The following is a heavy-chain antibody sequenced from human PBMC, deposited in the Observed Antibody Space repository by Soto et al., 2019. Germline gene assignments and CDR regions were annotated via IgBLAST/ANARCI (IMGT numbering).Heavy chain of an antibody. CDR1: GLIFSDYH. CDR2: IRRKANSYTT. J-gene: IGHJ6*02. CDR3: AMLGGWSGGSSGMDV. V-gene: IGHV3-72*01. D-gene: IGHD6-19*01. Sequence: EVQLVESGGGLVQPGGSLRLSCAASGLIFSDYHMDWVRQAPGKGLEWVGRIRRKANSYTTEYAASVKGRFTISRDDSKNSLYLQMNSLKSEDTAVYYCAMLGGWSGGSSGMDVWRQGPTVTVSS.